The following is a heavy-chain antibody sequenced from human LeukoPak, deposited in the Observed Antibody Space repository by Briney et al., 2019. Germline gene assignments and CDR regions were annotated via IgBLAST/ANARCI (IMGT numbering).Heavy chain of an antibody. Sequence: GGSLRLSCAASGFTFSSYAMSWVRQAPGKGLEWVSAISGSGGSTYYADSEKGRFTISRDNSKNTLYLQMNSLRAEDTAVYYCSKDRPTGYGSGSYSLDYWGQGTLVTVSS. D-gene: IGHD3-10*01. CDR1: GFTFSSYA. CDR2: ISGSGGST. CDR3: SKDRPTGYGSGSYSLDY. V-gene: IGHV3-23*01. J-gene: IGHJ4*02.